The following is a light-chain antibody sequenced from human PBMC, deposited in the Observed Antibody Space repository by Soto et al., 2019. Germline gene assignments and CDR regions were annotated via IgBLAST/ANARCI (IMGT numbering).Light chain of an antibody. CDR3: QQYGNSPVT. Sequence: EIVLTQSPGTLSLSPGETGTLSCRASQSVSDFYLAWYQQKPGQAPRLLIYGASSRATGIPDRFSGSGSGTVFTLTISRLEPEDFAVYYCQQYGNSPVTFGQGTKVEIK. J-gene: IGKJ1*01. CDR1: QSVSDFY. V-gene: IGKV3-20*01. CDR2: GAS.